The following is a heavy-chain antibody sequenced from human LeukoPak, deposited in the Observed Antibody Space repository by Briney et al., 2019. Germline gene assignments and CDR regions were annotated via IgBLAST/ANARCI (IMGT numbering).Heavy chain of an antibody. CDR2: IPYDGNNK. J-gene: IGHJ6*03. D-gene: IGHD3-10*01. Sequence: GGSLRLSCAASGFAFSRHGIHWVRQAPGKGLEWVAFIPYDGNNKFYADSVKGRFTISRDNSKNTLYLQMNSLRAEDTSVYYCAKGVGGSANYYYMDVWGKGTTVTVSS. V-gene: IGHV3-30*02. CDR3: AKGVGGSANYYYMDV. CDR1: GFAFSRHG.